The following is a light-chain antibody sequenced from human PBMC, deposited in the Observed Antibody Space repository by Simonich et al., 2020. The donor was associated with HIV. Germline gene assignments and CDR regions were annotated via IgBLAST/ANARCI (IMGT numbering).Light chain of an antibody. Sequence: IQLTQSPSFLSASVGDRVTITCRASQGISSYLAWYQQKPGKAPKLLINAASTLQSGVPTRFSGSGSGTEFPLTIRSLQPEDFATYYCQHLNSVPFTFGPGTKVDI. J-gene: IGKJ3*01. CDR2: AAS. CDR3: QHLNSVPFT. CDR1: QGISSY. V-gene: IGKV1-9*01.